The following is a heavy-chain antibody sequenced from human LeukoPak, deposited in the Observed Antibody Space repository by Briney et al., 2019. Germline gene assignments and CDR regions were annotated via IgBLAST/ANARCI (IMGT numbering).Heavy chain of an antibody. CDR2: IRYDGSNK. Sequence: GGSLRLFCAASGFTFSSYGMHWVRQARGKGLEWVAFIRYDGSNKYYAVSVEGRFTISRDNYKNTLYLQMNSLRAEDTAVYYCAKERVYYDSSGYYYFDYWGQGTLVSVSS. D-gene: IGHD3-22*01. CDR3: AKERVYYDSSGYYYFDY. J-gene: IGHJ4*02. CDR1: GFTFSSYG. V-gene: IGHV3-30*02.